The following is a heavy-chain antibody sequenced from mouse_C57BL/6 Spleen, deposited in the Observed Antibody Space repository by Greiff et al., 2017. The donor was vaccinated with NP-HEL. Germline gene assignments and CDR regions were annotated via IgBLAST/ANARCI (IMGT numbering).Heavy chain of an antibody. J-gene: IGHJ2*01. CDR1: GFNIKDDY. Sequence: EVQLQQSGAELVRPGASVKLSCTASGFNIKDDYMHWVKQRPEQGLEWIGWIDPENGDTEYASKFQGKATITADTSSNTAYLQLSSLTSEDTAVYYCTIYDGYYWGQGTTLTVSS. CDR2: IDPENGDT. CDR3: TIYDGYY. D-gene: IGHD2-3*01. V-gene: IGHV14-4*01.